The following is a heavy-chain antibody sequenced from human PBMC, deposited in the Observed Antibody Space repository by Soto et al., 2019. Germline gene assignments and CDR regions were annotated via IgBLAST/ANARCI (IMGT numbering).Heavy chain of an antibody. CDR2: INGDGTRA. V-gene: IGHV3-74*01. CDR3: ARGGAQGRGDAIDV. D-gene: IGHD3-10*01. J-gene: IGHJ3*01. CDR1: GFTFRNQW. Sequence: EVQLEESGGGSVQLGESLRVSCVASGFTFRNQWMHWVRQVPGKGLVWVCRINGDGTRASYADFVKGRFTISRDNAQNLLFLQLTSLRAVDTGVNNCARGGAQGRGDAIDVWGPGTTVAVSS.